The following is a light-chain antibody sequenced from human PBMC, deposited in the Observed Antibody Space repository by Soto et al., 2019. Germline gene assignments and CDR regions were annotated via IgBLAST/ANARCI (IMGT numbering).Light chain of an antibody. Sequence: QPVLTQSPSASASLGASVKLTCTLSSGHSSYAIAWHQQQPEKGPRYLMKLSSDGSHSKGDGIPDRFSGSSSGAERYLTISSLRSEDEADYYCRIWDTGARVVFGGGTELTVL. V-gene: IGLV4-69*01. CDR3: RIWDTGARVV. CDR2: LSSDGSH. CDR1: SGHSSYA. J-gene: IGLJ2*01.